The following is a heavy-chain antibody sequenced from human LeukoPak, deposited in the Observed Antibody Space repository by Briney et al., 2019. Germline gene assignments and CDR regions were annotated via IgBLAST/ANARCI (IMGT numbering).Heavy chain of an antibody. V-gene: IGHV4-4*07. J-gene: IGHJ4*02. CDR1: GSSISRNC. Sequence: KTSETLSLTCTVSGSSISRNCWSWIRQPPGKGLEWIGHTYFSGSADYNPSLTSRVTMSVDTSKNQFSLKLNSVTAADTALYYCGGQGGRSGYNGLVVMVEYWAQASQVSLSS. D-gene: IGHD3-3*01. CDR3: GGQGGRSGYNGLVVMVEY. CDR2: TYFSGSA.